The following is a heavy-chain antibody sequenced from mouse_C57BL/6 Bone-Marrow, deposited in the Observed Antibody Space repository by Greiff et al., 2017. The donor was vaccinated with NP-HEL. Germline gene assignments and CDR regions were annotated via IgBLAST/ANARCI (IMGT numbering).Heavy chain of an antibody. Sequence: EVQLQESGPVLVKPGASVKMSCKASGYTFTDYYMNWVKQSHGKSLEWIGVINPYNGGTSYNQKFKGKATLTVDKSSSTAYMELNSLTSEDSAVYYCARYPLYDYDDDWGQGTLVTVSA. CDR1: GYTFTDYY. CDR2: INPYNGGT. D-gene: IGHD2-4*01. CDR3: ARYPLYDYDDD. J-gene: IGHJ3*01. V-gene: IGHV1-19*01.